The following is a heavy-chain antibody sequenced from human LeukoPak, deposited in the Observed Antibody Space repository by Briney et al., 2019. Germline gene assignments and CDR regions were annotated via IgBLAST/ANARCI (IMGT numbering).Heavy chain of an antibody. D-gene: IGHD3-10*01. Sequence: SETLSLTCAVYGGSFSGYYWSWIRQPPGKGLEWIGRIYTSGSTNYNPSLKSRVTISVDTSKNQFSLKLSSVTAADTAVYYCARGLGGFGELLSWGQGTLVTVSS. CDR3: ARGLGGFGELLS. CDR1: GGSFSGYY. V-gene: IGHV4-59*10. CDR2: IYTSGST. J-gene: IGHJ4*02.